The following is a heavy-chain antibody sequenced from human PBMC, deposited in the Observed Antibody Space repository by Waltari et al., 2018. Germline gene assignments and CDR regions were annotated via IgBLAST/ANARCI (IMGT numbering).Heavy chain of an antibody. CDR1: GYSFTSYW. Sequence: EVQLVQSGAEVKKPGESLKISCKGSGYSFTSYWIGWVRQMPGKGLEWMWIIYPGDSDTRYSPSFQGQVTISADKSISTAYLQWSSLKASDTAMYYCARVPPYYDFWSGYYYFDYWGQGTLVTVSS. CDR2: IYPGDSDT. CDR3: ARVPPYYDFWSGYYYFDY. J-gene: IGHJ4*02. V-gene: IGHV5-51*01. D-gene: IGHD3-3*01.